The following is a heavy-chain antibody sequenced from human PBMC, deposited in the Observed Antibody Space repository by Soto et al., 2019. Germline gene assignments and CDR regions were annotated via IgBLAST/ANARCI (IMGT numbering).Heavy chain of an antibody. V-gene: IGHV6-1*01. J-gene: IGHJ6*02. CDR1: GDSVSSNSAA. CDR2: TYYRSKWYN. D-gene: IGHD6-19*01. Sequence: SQTLSLTCAISGDSVSSNSAAWNWIRQSPSRGLEWLGRTYYRSKWYNDYAVSVKSRITINPDTSKDQFSLQLNSVTPEDTAVYYCAREWLVGFYYYYGMDVWGQGTTVTVSS. CDR3: AREWLVGFYYYYGMDV.